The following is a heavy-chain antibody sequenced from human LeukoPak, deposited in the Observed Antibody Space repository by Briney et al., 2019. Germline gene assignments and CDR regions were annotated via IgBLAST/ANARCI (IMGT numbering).Heavy chain of an antibody. D-gene: IGHD5-18*01. V-gene: IGHV1-69*13. CDR2: IIPIFGTA. CDR1: GYTFTSYG. J-gene: IGHJ4*02. Sequence: VASVKVSCKASGYTFTSYGISWVRQAPGQGLEWMGGIIPIFGTANYAQKFQGRVTITADESTSTAYMELSSLRSEDTAVYYCARSPWIQLWLRPEYYFDYWGQGTLVTVSS. CDR3: ARSPWIQLWLRPEYYFDY.